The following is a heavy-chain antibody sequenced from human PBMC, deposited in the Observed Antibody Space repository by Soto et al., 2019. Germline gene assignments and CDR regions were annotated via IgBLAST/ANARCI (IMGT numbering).Heavy chain of an antibody. CDR1: GGSFSGYY. D-gene: IGHD3-10*01. J-gene: IGHJ6*02. V-gene: IGHV4-34*01. CDR3: ARGWYPGMVRYYYYYGMDV. CDR2: INHSGST. Sequence: PSETLSLTCAVYGGSFSGYYWSWIRQPPGKGLEWIGEINHSGSTNYNPSLKSRVTISVDTSKNQFSLKLSSVTAADTAVYYCARGWYPGMVRYYYYYGMDVWGQGTTVTVSS.